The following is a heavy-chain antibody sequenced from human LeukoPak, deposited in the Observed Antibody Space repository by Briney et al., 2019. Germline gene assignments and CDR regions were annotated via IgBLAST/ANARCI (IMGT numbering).Heavy chain of an antibody. CDR1: GDNVSSSRAA. V-gene: IGHV6-1*01. CDR2: TYYRSKWYH. J-gene: IGHJ4*02. D-gene: IGHD2-8*02. CDR3: ARALVGYLSPTGVFDD. Sequence: SQTLSLTCAISGDNVSSSRAAWNWIRQSPSRGLQWLGRTYYRSKWYHDYAISVSGRLTVNADTSKNQISLHLNSVTPEDTAVYYCARALVGYLSPTGVFDDWAREPGSPSPQ.